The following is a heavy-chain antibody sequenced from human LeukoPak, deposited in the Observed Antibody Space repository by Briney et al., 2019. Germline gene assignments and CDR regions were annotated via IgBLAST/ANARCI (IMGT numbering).Heavy chain of an antibody. J-gene: IGHJ4*02. CDR2: INWNSGSV. Sequence: GGSLRLSCAASGFTFDDYAMHWVRQAPGKGLEWVSGINWNSGSVGYADSVKGRFTVSRDNAKNSLYLQMNSLRAEDTALYYCAKGPLYSSGWYGGHPIDYWGQGTLVTVSS. D-gene: IGHD6-19*01. V-gene: IGHV3-9*01. CDR3: AKGPLYSSGWYGGHPIDY. CDR1: GFTFDDYA.